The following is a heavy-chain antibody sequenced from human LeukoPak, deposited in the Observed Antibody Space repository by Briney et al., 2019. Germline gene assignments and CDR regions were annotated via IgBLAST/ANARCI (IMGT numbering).Heavy chain of an antibody. J-gene: IGHJ4*02. V-gene: IGHV4-34*01. D-gene: IGHD3-10*01. CDR3: ARHSPSYELIYGSGSPFDY. CDR1: GGSFSGYY. CDR2: INHSGST. Sequence: SETLSLTCAVYGGSFSGYYWSWIRQPPGKGLEWIGEINHSGSTNYNPSLKSRVTISVDTSKNQFSLKLSSVTAADTAVYYCARHSPSYELIYGSGSPFDYWGQGTLVTVSS.